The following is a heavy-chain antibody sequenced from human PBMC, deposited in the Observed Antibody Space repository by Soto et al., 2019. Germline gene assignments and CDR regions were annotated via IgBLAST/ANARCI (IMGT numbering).Heavy chain of an antibody. CDR1: GFTFGAYT. CDR2: IRGEDYGGTT. CDR3: TRGVAAAGDH. Sequence: EVQVVESGGAWVKPGRSLRLSCSTSGFTFGAYTMTWFRQAPGKGLEWVAVIRGEDYGGTTEYAASVKGRFTVSRDNSKGVAYLEMNKLKSDDTAVYYCTRGVAAAGDHWGRGTLVTVSS. J-gene: IGHJ4*02. D-gene: IGHD6-13*01. V-gene: IGHV3-49*05.